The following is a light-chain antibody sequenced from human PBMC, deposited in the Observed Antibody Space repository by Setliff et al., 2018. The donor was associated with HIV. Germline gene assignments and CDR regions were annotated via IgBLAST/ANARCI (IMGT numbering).Light chain of an antibody. V-gene: IGLV2-14*01. Sequence: QSALAQPASVSGSPGQSITISCTGTSSDVCGYNYVSWYQQHPGKAPKVMIYEVSNRPSGVSNRFSGSKSGNTASLTISGLQAEDEADYHCTSYTSSYTLVFGTGTKVTVL. CDR3: TSYTSSYTLV. J-gene: IGLJ1*01. CDR1: SSDVCGYNY. CDR2: EVS.